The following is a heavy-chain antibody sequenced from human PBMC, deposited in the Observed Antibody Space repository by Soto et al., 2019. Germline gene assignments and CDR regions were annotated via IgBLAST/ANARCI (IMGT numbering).Heavy chain of an antibody. Sequence: SETLSLTCPVSGGSISSDGYYWSWIRQHPGKGLEYTGYIYHSGDSYYTPSLGRRVTISVDTYENQFSLHLRSVTAADTAVYYCARSHAYSGSRVALDPLGQGTLVTVSS. J-gene: IGHJ5*02. CDR2: IYHSGDS. CDR3: ARSHAYSGSRVALDP. V-gene: IGHV4-31*03. D-gene: IGHD1-26*01. CDR1: GGSISSDGYY.